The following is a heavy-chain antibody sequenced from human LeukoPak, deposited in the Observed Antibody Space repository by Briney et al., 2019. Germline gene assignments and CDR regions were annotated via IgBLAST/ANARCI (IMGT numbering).Heavy chain of an antibody. CDR3: ARDSGGRGHFDF. V-gene: IGHV1-18*01. D-gene: IGHD3-16*01. CDR1: GYIFSNYG. Sequence: GASVKVSCKASGYIFSNYGISWVRQAPGEGLEWMGWITTYKGNTAYAQKFQGRVTMTTDTSTGTAYMELRSLRSDDTAVYYCARDSGGRGHFDFWGQGTLVTVSS. J-gene: IGHJ4*02. CDR2: ITTYKGNT.